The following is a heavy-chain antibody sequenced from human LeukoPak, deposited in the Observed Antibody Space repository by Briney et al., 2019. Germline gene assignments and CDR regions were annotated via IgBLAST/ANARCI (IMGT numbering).Heavy chain of an antibody. V-gene: IGHV1-2*02. CDR3: ARDALHYRLYYYMDV. CDR1: GYTFTGYY. Sequence: ASVKVSCKASGYTFTGYYMHWVRRAPGQGLEWMGWINPNSGGTNYAQKFQGRVTMTRDTSISTAYMELSRLRSDDTAVYYCARDALHYRLYYYMDVWGKGTTVTVSS. CDR2: INPNSGGT. D-gene: IGHD1-26*01. J-gene: IGHJ6*03.